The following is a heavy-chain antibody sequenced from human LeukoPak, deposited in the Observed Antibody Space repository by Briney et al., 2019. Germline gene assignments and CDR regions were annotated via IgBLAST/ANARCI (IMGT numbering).Heavy chain of an antibody. J-gene: IGHJ2*01. CDR1: GFTFSSYN. CDR2: ISSSSSTT. Sequence: GGSLRLSCAASGFTFSSYNMKWVRQAPGKGLEWLSYISSSSSTTYYADSVKGRFTISRDNAKNSLYLQMNSLRVEDTAVYYCTRGVVMTVSNWYFDLWGRGTLVTVSS. V-gene: IGHV3-48*04. CDR3: TRGVVMTVSNWYFDL. D-gene: IGHD2-21*02.